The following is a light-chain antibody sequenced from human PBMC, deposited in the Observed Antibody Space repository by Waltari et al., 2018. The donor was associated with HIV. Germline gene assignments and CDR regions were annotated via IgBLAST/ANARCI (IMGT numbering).Light chain of an antibody. CDR1: RRNVGGYNY. CDR2: DVS. Sequence: QSALTQPASVSGSPGQSITISCTGTRRNVGGYNYVSWYQQHPGKAPKLMIYDVSNRPSGVSNRFSGSKSGNTASLTISGLQAEDEADYYCSSYTSNSIWVFGGGTKLTVL. J-gene: IGLJ3*02. CDR3: SSYTSNSIWV. V-gene: IGLV2-14*03.